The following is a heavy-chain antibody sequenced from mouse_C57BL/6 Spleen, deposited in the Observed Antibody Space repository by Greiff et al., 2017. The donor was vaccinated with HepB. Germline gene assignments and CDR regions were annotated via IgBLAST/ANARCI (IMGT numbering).Heavy chain of an antibody. V-gene: IGHV1-82*01. CDR2: IYPGDGDT. CDR1: GYAFSSSW. Sequence: QVQLKQSGPELVKPGASVKISCKASGYAFSSSWMNWVKQRPGKGLEWIGRIYPGDGDTNYNGKFKGKATLTADKSSSTAYMQLSSLTSEDSAVYFCARTAQATSYFDYWGQGTTLTVSS. J-gene: IGHJ2*01. D-gene: IGHD3-2*02. CDR3: ARTAQATSYFDY.